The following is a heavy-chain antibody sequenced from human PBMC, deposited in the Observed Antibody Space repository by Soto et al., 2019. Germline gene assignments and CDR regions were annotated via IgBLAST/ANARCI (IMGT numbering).Heavy chain of an antibody. J-gene: IGHJ3*02. Sequence: ASVEVSCKDSGYNFATYGITWMRQAPGQGLECMGWISTYTGRTNYAQRLQGRVTMTTDTSTSTAYMELRSLKSDDTAVYYCARRVWESSDAFDIWGQGTMVTVSS. CDR1: GYNFATYG. V-gene: IGHV1-18*04. CDR2: ISTYTGRT. CDR3: ARRVWESSDAFDI. D-gene: IGHD3-16*01.